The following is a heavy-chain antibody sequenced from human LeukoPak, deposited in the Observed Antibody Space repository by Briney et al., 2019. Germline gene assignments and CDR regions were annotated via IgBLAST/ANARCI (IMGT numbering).Heavy chain of an antibody. CDR1: GFTFSDYH. J-gene: IGHJ6*02. V-gene: IGHV3-48*02. CDR2: ISTSSSTI. Sequence: GGSLRLSCAASGFTFSDYHMNWVRQAPGKGLEWVSYISTSSSTIYYADSAKGRFTISRDNAKNSLYLQMHSLRDEDTALYYCARDGSRRYANYYYALGVWGQGTTVSVSS. CDR3: ARDGSRRYANYYYALGV. D-gene: IGHD3-10*01.